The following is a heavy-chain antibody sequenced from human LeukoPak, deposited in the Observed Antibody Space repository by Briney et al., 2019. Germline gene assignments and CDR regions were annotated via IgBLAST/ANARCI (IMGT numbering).Heavy chain of an antibody. CDR2: IYHGGNT. CDR1: GSSISNGGFS. J-gene: IGHJ4*02. Sequence: SQTLSLTCAVSGSSISNGGFSWSWIRQPPGKGLEWIGYIYHGGNTYYNLSLKSRVTISVDESNNKFSLNLNSVTAADTAVYYCARGAYSSSSGYIDYWGQGTLVTVSS. V-gene: IGHV4-30-2*01. D-gene: IGHD6-6*01. CDR3: ARGAYSSSSGYIDY.